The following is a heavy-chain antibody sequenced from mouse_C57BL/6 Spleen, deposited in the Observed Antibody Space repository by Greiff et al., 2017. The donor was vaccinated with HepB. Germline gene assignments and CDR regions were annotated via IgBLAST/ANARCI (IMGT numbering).Heavy chain of an antibody. CDR3: ARDYGSSYAYFDV. V-gene: IGHV1-80*01. J-gene: IGHJ1*03. D-gene: IGHD1-1*01. CDR1: GYAFSSYW. Sequence: VKVVESGAELVKPGASVKISCKASGYAFSSYWMNWVKQRPGKGLEWIGQIYPGDGDTNYNGKFKGKATLTADKSSTTAYMQLSSLTSEDSAVYFCARDYGSSYAYFDVWGTGTTVTVSS. CDR2: IYPGDGDT.